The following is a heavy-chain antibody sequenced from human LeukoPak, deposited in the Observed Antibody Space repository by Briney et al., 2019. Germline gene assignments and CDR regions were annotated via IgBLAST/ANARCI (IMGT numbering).Heavy chain of an antibody. V-gene: IGHV3-21*06. CDR1: GFTFSSYN. CDR2: ITSSSSYI. CDR3: ARAALFEGDAFDI. Sequence: GGSLRLSCAASGFTFSSYNMNWVRQAPGKGLEWVSSITSSSSYIYYADSVKGRFTISRDNAKNSLYLQMDSLRVEDTAVYYCARAALFEGDAFDIWGQGTMVTVSS. J-gene: IGHJ3*02.